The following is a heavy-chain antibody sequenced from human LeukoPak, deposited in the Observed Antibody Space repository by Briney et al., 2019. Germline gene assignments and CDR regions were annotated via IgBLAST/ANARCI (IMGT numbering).Heavy chain of an antibody. CDR2: IYYSGST. CDR1: GGSISSYY. D-gene: IGHD1-1*01. J-gene: IGHJ5*02. V-gene: IGHV4-59*08. CDR3: ARLVQLNWFDP. Sequence: PSETLSLTCTVSGGSISSYYWSWIRQPPGKGLEWIGNIYYSGSTNYNPSLKSRVTISVDTSKNQFSLKLSSVTAADTAVYYCARLVQLNWFDPWGQGTLVTVSS.